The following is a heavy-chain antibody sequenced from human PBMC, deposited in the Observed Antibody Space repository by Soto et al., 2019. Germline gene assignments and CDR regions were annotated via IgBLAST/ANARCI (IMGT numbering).Heavy chain of an antibody. D-gene: IGHD1-1*01. V-gene: IGHV4-31*03. CDR2: IYHTGST. J-gene: IGHJ4*02. CDR1: GGSISTVGHY. CDR3: ARATGTLRSRNCDY. Sequence: SETLSLTCSVSGGSISTVGHYWTWIRQPPGKGLGWIGSIYHTGSTYYSKSLRSRLTMSVDTSKSQFSLRLSSVTAADTAVYYCARATGTLRSRNCDYWGQGSLVTVSS.